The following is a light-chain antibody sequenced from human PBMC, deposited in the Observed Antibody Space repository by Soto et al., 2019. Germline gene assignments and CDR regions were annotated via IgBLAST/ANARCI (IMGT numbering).Light chain of an antibody. Sequence: IVLTQSPDSLAVPLGERATINCKSSQSVLWRANNENYLAWFRHKPGQPPELLIYWASIRNPGSLTDSVAAGLGQNFTLTINSLQAEDVAVYYCQHYFGNYWSFGQGTRVEVK. CDR3: QHYFGNYWS. V-gene: IGKV4-1*01. CDR1: QSVLWRANNENY. J-gene: IGKJ1*01. CDR2: WAS.